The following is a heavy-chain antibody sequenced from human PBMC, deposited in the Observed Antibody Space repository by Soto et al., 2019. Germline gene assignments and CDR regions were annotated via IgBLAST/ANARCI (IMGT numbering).Heavy chain of an antibody. V-gene: IGHV3-11*01. CDR1: GFTFSDYY. D-gene: IGHD6-13*01. CDR2: ISSGGSTI. J-gene: IGHJ4*02. Sequence: PGGSLRLSCAASGFTFSDYYMSWIRQAPGKGLEWISYISSGGSTISYADSVKGRFSISRDNAKNTLYLQMNSLRAEDTAVYYCARRPLIAPFDCWGQGTLVTVSS. CDR3: ARRPLIAPFDC.